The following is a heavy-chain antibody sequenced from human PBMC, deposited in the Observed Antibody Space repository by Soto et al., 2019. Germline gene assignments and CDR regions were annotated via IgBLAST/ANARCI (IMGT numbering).Heavy chain of an antibody. Sequence: PSDTLSLTCTVSGGSISSGGYYWSWIRQHPGKGLEWIGYIYYSGSTYYNPSLKSRVTISVDTSKNQFSLKLSSVTAADTAVYYCARDRPYYDFWSGSAAAWGQGTLVTVSS. CDR3: ARDRPYYDFWSGSAAA. V-gene: IGHV4-31*03. CDR2: IYYSGST. CDR1: GGSISSGGYY. D-gene: IGHD3-3*01. J-gene: IGHJ5*02.